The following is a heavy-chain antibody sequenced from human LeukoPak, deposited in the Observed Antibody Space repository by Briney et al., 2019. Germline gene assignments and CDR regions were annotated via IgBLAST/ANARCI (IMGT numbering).Heavy chain of an antibody. CDR3: ARDAQGIVVVPAAFDY. CDR2: INPNSGGT. Sequence: ASVKVSCKASGYTVTGYYMHWVRQAPGQGLEWMGWINPNSGGTNYAQKFQDRVTMTRDTSISTAYMELSRLRSDDTAVYYCARDAQGIVVVPAAFDYWGRGTLV. CDR1: GYTVTGYY. V-gene: IGHV1-2*02. D-gene: IGHD2-2*01. J-gene: IGHJ4*02.